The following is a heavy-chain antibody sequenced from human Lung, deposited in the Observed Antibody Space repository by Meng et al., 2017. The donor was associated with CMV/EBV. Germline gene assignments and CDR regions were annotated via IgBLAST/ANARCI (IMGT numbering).Heavy chain of an antibody. CDR2: ITTDSRYI. V-gene: IGHV3-21*04. CDR1: GFTFNSYS. Sequence: LTGAASGFTFNSYSMNWVRQAPGKGLEWISSITTDSRYIYYAASVKGRFTISRDNTKDSLYLQMDGLGADDTAVYFCARHRYFFDTWGQGPPVTVSS. D-gene: IGHD3-9*01. J-gene: IGHJ4*02. CDR3: ARHRYFFDT.